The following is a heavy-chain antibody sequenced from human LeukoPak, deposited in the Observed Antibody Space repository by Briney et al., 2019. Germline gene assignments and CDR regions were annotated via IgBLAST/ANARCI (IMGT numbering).Heavy chain of an antibody. V-gene: IGHV3-20*04. D-gene: IGHD3-10*01. CDR3: ARYGASVY. J-gene: IGHJ4*02. CDR1: GFIFDDYG. Sequence: GGSLRLSCAASGFIFDDYGMSWVRQAPGKGLEWVSGINWSGDSTGYADSVKGRFTISRDNARNSLYLQMNSLRAEDTVLYYCARYGASVYWGQGTLVTVSS. CDR2: INWSGDST.